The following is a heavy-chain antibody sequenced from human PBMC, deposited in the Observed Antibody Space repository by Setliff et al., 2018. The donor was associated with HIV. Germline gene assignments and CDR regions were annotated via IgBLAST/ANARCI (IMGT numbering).Heavy chain of an antibody. CDR1: GGTFSSYT. V-gene: IGHV1-69*05. Sequence: SVKVSCKASGGTFSSYTISWVRQAPGQGLEWMGGIIPIFGTTNYAQKFQGRVTITTDESTTTVYMELSSLRPEDTAVYYCARVRYCSGGSCYGGEYWFDPWGQGTLVTVSS. CDR3: ARVRYCSGGSCYGGEYWFDP. J-gene: IGHJ5*02. D-gene: IGHD2-15*01. CDR2: IIPIFGTT.